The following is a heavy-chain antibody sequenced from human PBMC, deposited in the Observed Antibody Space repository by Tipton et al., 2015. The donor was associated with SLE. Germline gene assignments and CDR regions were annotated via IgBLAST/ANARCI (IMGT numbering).Heavy chain of an antibody. CDR3: ARGSFSSSSSWFDP. CDR2: IFNSGTT. D-gene: IGHD6-6*01. J-gene: IGHJ5*02. V-gene: IGHV4-30-4*01. CDR1: GGSISSGDYY. Sequence: RSLRLSCTVSGGSISSGDYYWSWIRQPPGKGLEWIGYIFNSGTTYYNPSLERRITISVDTSRNHFSLKLNSVTAADTAVYYCARGSFSSSSSWFDPWGQGTLVTVSS.